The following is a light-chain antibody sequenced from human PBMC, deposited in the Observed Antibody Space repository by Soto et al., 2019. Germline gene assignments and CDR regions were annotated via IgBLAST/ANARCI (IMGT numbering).Light chain of an antibody. Sequence: ERAALSCKTSRTISSSYLAWYQQRPGQAPRLLIYGASSRATGIPDRFSGSGSGTDFALTISSLEPEDYAVYYCQQYGSSPRTFGQGTKVDI. V-gene: IGKV3-20*01. CDR2: GAS. CDR3: QQYGSSPRT. CDR1: RTISSSY. J-gene: IGKJ1*01.